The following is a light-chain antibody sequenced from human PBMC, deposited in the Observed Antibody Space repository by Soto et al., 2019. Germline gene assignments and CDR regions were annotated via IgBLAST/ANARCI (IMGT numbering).Light chain of an antibody. V-gene: IGKV1-5*03. J-gene: IGKJ4*01. CDR1: QTINSW. Sequence: DIQMTQSPSTLSASVGDRVTITCRASQTINSWLAWYQQKPGKAPKFLIYKASNLESGVPSRFSGSGSGTEFTLTSISLQPDDFATYYCQQYNSYPLTFGGGTKVDI. CDR2: KAS. CDR3: QQYNSYPLT.